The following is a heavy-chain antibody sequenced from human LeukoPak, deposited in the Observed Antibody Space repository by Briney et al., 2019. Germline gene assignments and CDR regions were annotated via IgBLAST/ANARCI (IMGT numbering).Heavy chain of an antibody. Sequence: ASVKVSCKASGGTFSSYAISWVRQAPGQGLEWTGRIIPIFGTANYAQKFQGRVTITTDESTSTAYMELSSLRSEDTAVYYCARDTRDGYNFPYWGQGTLVTVSS. D-gene: IGHD5-24*01. CDR3: ARDTRDGYNFPY. V-gene: IGHV1-69*05. CDR2: IIPIFGTA. J-gene: IGHJ4*02. CDR1: GGTFSSYA.